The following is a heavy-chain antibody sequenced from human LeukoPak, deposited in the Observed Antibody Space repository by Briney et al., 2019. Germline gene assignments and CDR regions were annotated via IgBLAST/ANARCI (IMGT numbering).Heavy chain of an antibody. J-gene: IGHJ4*02. CDR3: ARDRAWNYFDY. V-gene: IGHV3-30*04. D-gene: IGHD3-3*01. CDR2: ISNDGSRK. CDR1: GFTFSSYA. Sequence: GRSLRLSCAASGFTFSSYAMHWVRQAPGKGLEWVAIISNDGSRKYYAHSVEGRFTISRDNSKNTLYLQMDSLRAEDTAVYYCARDRAWNYFDYWGQGTLVTVSS.